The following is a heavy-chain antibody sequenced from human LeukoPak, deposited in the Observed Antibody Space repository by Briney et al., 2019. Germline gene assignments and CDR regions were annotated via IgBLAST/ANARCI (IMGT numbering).Heavy chain of an antibody. D-gene: IGHD3-3*01. CDR2: IYTSGST. CDR1: GGSISSGSYY. J-gene: IGHJ6*03. CDR3: ARDLEWYYYYMDV. V-gene: IGHV4-61*02. Sequence: PSETLSLTCTVSGGSISSGSYYWSWIRQPAGKGLEWIGRIYTSGSTNYNPSLKSRVTISVDTSKNQSSLKLSSVTAADTAVYYCARDLEWYYYYMDVWGKGTTVTVSS.